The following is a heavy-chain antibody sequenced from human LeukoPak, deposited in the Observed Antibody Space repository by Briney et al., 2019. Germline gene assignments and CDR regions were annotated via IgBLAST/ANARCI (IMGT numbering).Heavy chain of an antibody. J-gene: IGHJ5*02. CDR1: GYTFTSYG. V-gene: IGHV1-18*01. CDR2: ISAYNGNT. D-gene: IGHD2-2*01. Sequence: ASVKVSCKASGYTFTSYGISWVRQAPGQGLEWMGWISAYNGNTNYAQKLQGRVTITADESTSTAYMELSSLRSEDTAVYYCARTRLDIVVVPAARYNWFDPWGQGTLVTVSS. CDR3: ARTRLDIVVVPAARYNWFDP.